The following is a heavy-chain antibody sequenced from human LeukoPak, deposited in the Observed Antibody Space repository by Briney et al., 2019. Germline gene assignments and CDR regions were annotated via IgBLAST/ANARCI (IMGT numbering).Heavy chain of an antibody. J-gene: IGHJ3*02. CDR3: ANGRITIWASTGDAFDI. CDR1: GFTFSSYG. Sequence: PGGSLRLSCAASGFTFSSYGMHWVRQAPGKWLEWVAFIRYDGSNKYYADSVKGRFTISRDNSKNTLYLQMNSLRAEDTAVYYCANGRITIWASTGDAFDISGQGTTVTVSS. D-gene: IGHD3-3*01. CDR2: IRYDGSNK. V-gene: IGHV3-30*02.